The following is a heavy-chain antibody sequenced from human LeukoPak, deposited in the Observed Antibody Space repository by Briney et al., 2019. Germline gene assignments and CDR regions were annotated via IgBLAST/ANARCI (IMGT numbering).Heavy chain of an antibody. CDR3: ARDHTVTAYYGMDV. Sequence: ASVKVSCKASGYTFTSYGISWVRQAPGQGLEWMGWISACNGNTNYAQKLQGRVTMTTDTSTSTAYMELRSLRSDDTAMYYCARDHTVTAYYGMDVWGQGTTVTVSS. J-gene: IGHJ6*02. D-gene: IGHD4-17*01. CDR2: ISACNGNT. CDR1: GYTFTSYG. V-gene: IGHV1-18*01.